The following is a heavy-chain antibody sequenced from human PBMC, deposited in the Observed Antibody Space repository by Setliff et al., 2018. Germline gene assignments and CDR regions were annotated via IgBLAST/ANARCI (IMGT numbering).Heavy chain of an antibody. J-gene: IGHJ4*02. CDR3: ARTGTYRYLDY. Sequence: RWRTSSWAWIRKPPGKGLEWIGRIHYRGTTYSNASLASRLTISVDTAKNQFSLKLTSVTAADTAVYYCARTGTYRYLDYWGQGTRVTVSS. D-gene: IGHD1-1*01. V-gene: IGHV4-39*01. CDR1: RWRTSS. CDR2: IHYRGTT.